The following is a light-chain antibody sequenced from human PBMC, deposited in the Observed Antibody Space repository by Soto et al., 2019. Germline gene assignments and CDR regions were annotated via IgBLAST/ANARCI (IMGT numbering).Light chain of an antibody. CDR3: QQYGSSPQT. CDR2: GAS. V-gene: IGKV3-20*01. CDR1: QSVSSSY. Sequence: EIVLTQSPGTLSLSPGERATLSCRASQSVSSSYLAWYQQKPGQAPRLLIQGASSRATGIPDRFSGRGSGTDFTLTSSRLEPEDFAMYYCQQYGSSPQTFGGGTKVEIK. J-gene: IGKJ4*01.